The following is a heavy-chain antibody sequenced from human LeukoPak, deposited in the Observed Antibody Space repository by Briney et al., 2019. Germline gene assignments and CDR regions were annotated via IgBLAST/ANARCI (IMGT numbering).Heavy chain of an antibody. Sequence: PGGSLRLSCAASGFTFSSYSMNWVCQAPGKGLEWVSSISSSSSYIYYADSVKGRFTISRDNAKNSLYLQMNSLRAEDTAVYYCARDRTVVTPGAFDIWGQGTMVTVSS. CDR3: ARDRTVVTPGAFDI. J-gene: IGHJ3*02. D-gene: IGHD4-23*01. CDR2: ISSSSSYI. CDR1: GFTFSSYS. V-gene: IGHV3-21*01.